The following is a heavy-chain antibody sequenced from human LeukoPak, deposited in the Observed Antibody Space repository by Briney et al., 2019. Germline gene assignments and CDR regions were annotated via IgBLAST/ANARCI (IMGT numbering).Heavy chain of an antibody. CDR3: AKAYDSTSVDV. Sequence: GGSLRLSCAASGFTVSSNEMSWVRQAPGKGLEWVSSISGGSTYYADSRKGRFSISRDNSKNTLHLQMNSLRAEDTAVYYCAKAYDSTSVDVWGKGTTVTVSS. J-gene: IGHJ6*04. D-gene: IGHD6-6*01. CDR1: GFTVSSNE. V-gene: IGHV3-38-3*01. CDR2: ISGGST.